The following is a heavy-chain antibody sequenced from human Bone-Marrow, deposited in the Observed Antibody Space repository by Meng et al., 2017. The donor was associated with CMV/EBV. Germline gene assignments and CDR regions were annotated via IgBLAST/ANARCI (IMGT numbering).Heavy chain of an antibody. J-gene: IGHJ5*02. Sequence: SVDVSCNASGYTGTGYCMHRGRQAPGQGLEWIGWINPNSGGTNYAQKFQGRVTMTRDTSISTAYMELSRLISDDTAVYYCARVFCGWAFIAEAGNNWFDPWGQGTLVTVSS. D-gene: IGHD6-19*01. V-gene: IGHV1-2*02. CDR3: ARVFCGWAFIAEAGNNWFDP. CDR2: INPNSGGT. CDR1: GYTGTGYC.